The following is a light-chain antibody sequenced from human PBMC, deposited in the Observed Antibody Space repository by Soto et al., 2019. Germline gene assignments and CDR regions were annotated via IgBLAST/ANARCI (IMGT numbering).Light chain of an antibody. Sequence: EIVLTQSPATLSLSPGERGTLSCRASQSVSTYLAWYQQKPGQAPRLLIYDASKRATGIPARFSGRGSGTDFTLTITSLEPEDFGVYYRLKSSNRPPTWTFGQGSKVEI. V-gene: IGKV3-11*01. J-gene: IGKJ1*01. CDR2: DAS. CDR1: QSVSTY. CDR3: LKSSNRPPTWT.